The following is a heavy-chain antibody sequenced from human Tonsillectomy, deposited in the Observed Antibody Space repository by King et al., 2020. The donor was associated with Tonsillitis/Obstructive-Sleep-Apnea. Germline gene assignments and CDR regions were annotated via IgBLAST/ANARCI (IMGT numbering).Heavy chain of an antibody. CDR1: GFTFSSYA. Sequence: VQLVESGGGLVQPGGSLRLSCSASGFTFSSYAMHWVRQAPGKGLEYCSAISSNGGSPYYADSVKGRFTISRDNSKNTLYLQMSSLKAEDTAVYYCVKDRGGTPLDIGYWGQGTLVTVSS. CDR3: VKDRGGTPLDIGY. V-gene: IGHV3-64D*06. CDR2: ISSNGGSP. J-gene: IGHJ4*02. D-gene: IGHD1-1*01.